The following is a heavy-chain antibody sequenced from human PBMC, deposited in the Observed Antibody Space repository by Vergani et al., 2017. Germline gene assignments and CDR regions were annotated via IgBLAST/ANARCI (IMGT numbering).Heavy chain of an antibody. Sequence: QVQLQESGPGLAKPSETLSLTCTVSGGSISSYYWRWGRRPPGKGLEWIGFIYYSGGTNYNPSLKSRVTISVDTSKNQFSLKLSSVTAADTAVYYCARDGSPFDYWGQGTLVTVSS. V-gene: IGHV4-59*01. CDR1: GGSISSYY. CDR3: ARDGSPFDY. J-gene: IGHJ4*02. CDR2: IYYSGGT. D-gene: IGHD6-13*01.